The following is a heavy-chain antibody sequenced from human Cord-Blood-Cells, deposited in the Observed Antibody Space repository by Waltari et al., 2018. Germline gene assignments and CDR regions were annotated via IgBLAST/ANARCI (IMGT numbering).Heavy chain of an antibody. V-gene: IGHV4-61*01. J-gene: IGHJ4*02. CDR2: IYFSGST. Sequence: QVQLQESGPGLVKPSETMSLTCTVSGGSVSSGRYYWSWIRQPPGKGLEWIGYIYFSGSTNYNPSLKSRVTISVDTSKNQFSLKLSSVTAADTAVYYCARDGGPFDYWGQGTLVTVSS. CDR1: GGSVSSGRYY. CDR3: ARDGGPFDY. D-gene: IGHD3-16*01.